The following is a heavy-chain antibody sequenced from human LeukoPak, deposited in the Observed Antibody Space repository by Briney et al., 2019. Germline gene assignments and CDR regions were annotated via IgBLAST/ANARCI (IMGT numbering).Heavy chain of an antibody. V-gene: IGHV4-4*09. D-gene: IGHD2-21*01. J-gene: IGHJ4*02. CDR2: INTKGET. Sequence: SETLSLTCTVSGVSMSAYQWSWVRQSPEKGLEWIGCINTKGETSYNPSLKSRVTTSVDTSNSQFSLRLTSVTAADTAVCYCATSNDAKIAPFDHWGQGAPVTVSS. CDR1: GVSMSAYQ. CDR3: ATSNDAKIAPFDH.